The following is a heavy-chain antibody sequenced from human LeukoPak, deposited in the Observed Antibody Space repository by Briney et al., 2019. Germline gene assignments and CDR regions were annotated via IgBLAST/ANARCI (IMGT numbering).Heavy chain of an antibody. J-gene: IGHJ4*02. D-gene: IGHD3-22*01. CDR3: LRENHDSGWSFDY. CDR2: ISQGGSEK. Sequence: GGSLRLSCAASGFTIRSNYMSWVRQAPGKGLEWVANISQGGSEKYYVDSVKGRFTISRDNAKNSLYLEMNSLRAEDTAVYYCLRENHDSGWSFDYWGQGTLVTVSS. V-gene: IGHV3-7*01. CDR1: GFTIRSNY.